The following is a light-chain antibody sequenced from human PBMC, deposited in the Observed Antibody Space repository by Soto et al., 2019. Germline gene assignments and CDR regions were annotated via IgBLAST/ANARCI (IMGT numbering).Light chain of an antibody. CDR2: EVS. CDR1: TSDVGAYNY. Sequence: QSALTQPASVSGSPGQSITISCTGSTSDVGAYNYVSWYKHHPGQAPQLMIYEVSNRPSGVSNRFSGSKSGNTASLTISGLQPDDEGDYYCSSKTSSSSPFVFGTGTKVTVL. CDR3: SSKTSSSSPFV. J-gene: IGLJ1*01. V-gene: IGLV2-14*01.